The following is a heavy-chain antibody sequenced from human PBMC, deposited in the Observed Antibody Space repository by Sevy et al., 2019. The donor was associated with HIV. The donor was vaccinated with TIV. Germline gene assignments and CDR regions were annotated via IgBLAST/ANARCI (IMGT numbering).Heavy chain of an antibody. V-gene: IGHV4-31*03. CDR2: IYYSGST. Sequence: SETLSLTCTVSGGSISSGGYYWSWIRQHPGKGLEWIGYIYYSGSTYYNPSLKSRVTISVDTSKNQFSLKLSSVTAADTAVYYCARAVDSAMGLGNAFDIWGQGTMVTVSS. D-gene: IGHD5-18*01. CDR1: GGSISSGGYY. CDR3: ARAVDSAMGLGNAFDI. J-gene: IGHJ3*02.